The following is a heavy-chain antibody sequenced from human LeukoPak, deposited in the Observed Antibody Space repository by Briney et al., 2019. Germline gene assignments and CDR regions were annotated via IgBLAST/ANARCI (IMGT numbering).Heavy chain of an antibody. CDR2: ISGSGVST. D-gene: IGHD3-22*01. CDR3: AKDYNDAGRAYYYYGMDV. J-gene: IGHJ6*02. Sequence: GGSLRLSCAASGFTFSNYAMSWVRQTPGKGLEWVSTISGSGVSTYYADSVKGRCTISRDNSQNTLYLQMHGLRAEDTAVYYCAKDYNDAGRAYYYYGMDVWGQGTTVTVSS. CDR1: GFTFSNYA. V-gene: IGHV3-23*01.